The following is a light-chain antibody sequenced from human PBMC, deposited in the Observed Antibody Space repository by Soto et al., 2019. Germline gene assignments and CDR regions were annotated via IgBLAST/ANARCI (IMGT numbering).Light chain of an antibody. CDR3: QHYDDSPPT. J-gene: IGKJ1*01. CDR1: QSVSSNS. CDR2: GTS. Sequence: EIVLTQSPGTLSLSPGESATLSCRASQSVSSNSLAWYRRNPGQPPSLLIYGTSTRPTGIPRRFGGSGSGTDFTPTITRLEPEDFVVYYCQHYDDSPPTVGQGPKVEVK. V-gene: IGKV3-20*01.